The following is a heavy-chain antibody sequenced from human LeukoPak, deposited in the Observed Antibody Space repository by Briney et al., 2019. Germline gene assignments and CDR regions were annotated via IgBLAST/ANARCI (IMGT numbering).Heavy chain of an antibody. CDR2: ISGSGGST. CDR1: GFTFSSYA. J-gene: IGHJ4*02. D-gene: IGHD2-15*01. CDR3: AKGGYCSGGSCYDDY. V-gene: IGHV3-23*01. Sequence: GGSLRLSCAASGFTFSSYAMSWVRQAPGKGLEWVSAISGSGGSTYYADSVKGRFTISRDNYKNTLYLQMNSLRAEDTALYYCAKGGYCSGGSCYDDYWGQGTLVTVSS.